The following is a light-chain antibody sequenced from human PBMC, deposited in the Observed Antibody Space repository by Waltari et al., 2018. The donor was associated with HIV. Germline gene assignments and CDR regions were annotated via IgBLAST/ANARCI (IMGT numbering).Light chain of an antibody. V-gene: IGLV3-25*03. CDR3: QSADSGNTYNWV. CDR1: DMPAHY. Sequence: SQLPQPPSVSVSPGQTAKITCSGDDMPAHYVYWSQQKPGQAPVLVMYKVTERPSGIPGRFSGSTSGTTYTLTSMGVQPEDEADDYCQSADSGNTYNWVFGGGTKLTVL. J-gene: IGLJ3*02. CDR2: KVT.